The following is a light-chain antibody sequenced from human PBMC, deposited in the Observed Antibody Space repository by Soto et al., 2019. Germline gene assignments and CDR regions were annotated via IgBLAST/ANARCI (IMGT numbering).Light chain of an antibody. Sequence: QPVLTSPASVSRSPGQSVTISCTGASSDVGGYNYVSWYQQHPGKAPKLMIYDVNKRPSGVPDRFSGSKSGNTASLTISGLQAEDEADYYCCSYAGSYTLVFGTGTKVTVL. CDR2: DVN. CDR3: CSYAGSYTLV. CDR1: SSDVGGYNY. J-gene: IGLJ1*01. V-gene: IGLV2-11*01.